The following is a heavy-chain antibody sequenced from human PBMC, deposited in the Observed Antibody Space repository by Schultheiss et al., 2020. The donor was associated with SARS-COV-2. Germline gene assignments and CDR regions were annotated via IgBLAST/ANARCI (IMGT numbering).Heavy chain of an antibody. CDR1: GGSFSGYY. Sequence: SETLSLTCAVYGGSFSGYYWNWIRQPAGKGLEWIGRIYSSGNTNYNPSLKSRVSMSVDTSKNQFSLKLSSVTAADTAVYYCARRIQLWYQLHREYNCFDPWGQGTLVTVSS. D-gene: IGHD5-18*01. CDR2: IYSSGNT. V-gene: IGHV4-59*10. CDR3: ARRIQLWYQLHREYNCFDP. J-gene: IGHJ5*02.